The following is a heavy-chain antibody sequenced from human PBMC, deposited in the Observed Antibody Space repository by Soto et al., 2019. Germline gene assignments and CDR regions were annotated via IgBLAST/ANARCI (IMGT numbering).Heavy chain of an antibody. J-gene: IGHJ4*02. V-gene: IGHV4-59*08. CDR1: GGSISDYY. D-gene: IGHD3-10*01. Sequence: QVQLQESGPGLVKPSETLSLTCTVSGGSISDYYWSWIRQPPGKGLEWVGYIYYTGSTTYNPSLKSRLTLSVDTSKNQFSLKLRSVSAADTAVYYCARLGRSLQALDSWGQGTLVTVSS. CDR2: IYYTGST. CDR3: ARLGRSLQALDS.